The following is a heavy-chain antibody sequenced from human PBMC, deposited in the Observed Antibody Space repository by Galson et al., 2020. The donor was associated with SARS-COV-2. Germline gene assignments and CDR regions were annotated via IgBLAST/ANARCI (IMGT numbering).Heavy chain of an antibody. V-gene: IGHV4-39*01. Sequence: ASETLSLTCSVSGGSIRSSSYYWGWIRQPPGKGLEWIGSIYYSGTTYYNPSLKSRVTISVDASKNQFSLKLNSVTAADTAVYYCARAPYGGFTRDPFDIWGQGTMVTVSS. J-gene: IGHJ3*02. CDR1: GGSIRSSSYY. CDR2: IYYSGTT. D-gene: IGHD4-17*01. CDR3: ARAPYGGFTRDPFDI.